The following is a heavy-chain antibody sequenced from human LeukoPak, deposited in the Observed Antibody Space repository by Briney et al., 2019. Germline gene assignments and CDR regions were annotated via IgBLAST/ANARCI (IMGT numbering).Heavy chain of an antibody. J-gene: IGHJ4*02. V-gene: IGHV4-38-2*01. Sequence: PGGSLRLSCAASGLTFSDHYIDWVRQAPGKGLEWIGSIYHSGSTYYNPSLKSRVTISVDTSRNQFSLKLSSVTAADTAVYYCARLYSSGWYPLDYWGQGALVTVSS. CDR1: GLTFSDHY. CDR3: ARLYSSGWYPLDY. CDR2: IYHSGST. D-gene: IGHD6-19*01.